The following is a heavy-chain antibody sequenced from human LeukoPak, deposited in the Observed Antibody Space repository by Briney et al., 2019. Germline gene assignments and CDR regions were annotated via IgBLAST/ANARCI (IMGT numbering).Heavy chain of an antibody. CDR3: ARRGYYYDSSHYYYFDY. CDR2: IYHSGST. V-gene: IGHV4-59*08. Sequence: SETLSLTCTVSGVSITSYYWSWIRQPPGKGLEWTGSIYHSGSTNDNPSLKSRVTTSVDTSKNQFSLKLSSVTAADTAVYYCARRGYYYDSSHYYYFDYWGQGTLVTVSS. J-gene: IGHJ4*02. D-gene: IGHD3-22*01. CDR1: GVSITSYY.